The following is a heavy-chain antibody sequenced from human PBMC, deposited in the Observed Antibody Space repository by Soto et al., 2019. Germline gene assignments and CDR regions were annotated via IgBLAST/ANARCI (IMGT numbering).Heavy chain of an antibody. D-gene: IGHD6-13*01. CDR2: TYYRSKWYN. CDR3: AREAETSGFSGIAAAGDFDY. V-gene: IGHV6-1*01. CDR1: GDSVSSNSAA. Sequence: SLTLSLTCVISGDSVSSNSAAWNWIRQSPSRGLEWLGRTYYRSKWYNDYAVSVKSRITINPDTSKNQFSLQLNSVTPEDTAVYYCAREAETSGFSGIAAAGDFDYWGQGTLVTVSS. J-gene: IGHJ4*02.